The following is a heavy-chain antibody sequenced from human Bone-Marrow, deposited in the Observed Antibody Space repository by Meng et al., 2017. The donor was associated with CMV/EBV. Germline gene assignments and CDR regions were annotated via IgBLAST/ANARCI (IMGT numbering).Heavy chain of an antibody. J-gene: IGHJ6*02. V-gene: IGHV3-48*03. Sequence: GGSLRISCAASGFTFTSYEMNWVRQAPGKGLEWLSYITSSGRRIYYADSVKGRFTISRDNAKNSVYLQMNNLGADDTAVYYCARYLDDVSMVRGYIVTRGIDAWGQGTTVTVSS. CDR1: GFTFTSYE. CDR2: ITSSGRRI. D-gene: IGHD3-10*01. CDR3: ARYLDDVSMVRGYIVTRGIDA.